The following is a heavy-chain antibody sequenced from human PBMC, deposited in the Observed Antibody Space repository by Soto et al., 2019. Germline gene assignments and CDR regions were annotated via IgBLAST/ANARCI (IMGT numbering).Heavy chain of an antibody. D-gene: IGHD6-19*01. CDR1: GFTFSDYA. J-gene: IGHJ4*02. CDR2: VSHDGRNT. V-gene: IGHV3-30*18. CDR3: AKGGRQWLVPSEVSY. Sequence: VQLVESGGGVVQPGRSLRLSCAASGFTFSDYAMHWVRQAPGQGLEWVAVVSHDGRNTHYADSVKGRCTITRDSSKNTVSLEMTSLRAEDTAAYYCAKGGRQWLVPSEVSYWGQGDLVTVSS.